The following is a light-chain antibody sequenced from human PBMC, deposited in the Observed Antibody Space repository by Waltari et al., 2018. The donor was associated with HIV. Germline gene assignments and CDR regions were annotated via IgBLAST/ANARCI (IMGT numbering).Light chain of an antibody. CDR2: DVS. Sequence: QSALTQPAPVSGSPGQSITISCTGTSSDVGGYNYVSWYQQHPGKAPKLMIDDVSSPRSGVSNRGSGSKAGNTASLTISGLQAEDEADYYGSAYTSSSTWVFGGGTKLTVL. V-gene: IGLV2-14*01. CDR3: SAYTSSSTWV. J-gene: IGLJ3*02. CDR1: SSDVGGYNY.